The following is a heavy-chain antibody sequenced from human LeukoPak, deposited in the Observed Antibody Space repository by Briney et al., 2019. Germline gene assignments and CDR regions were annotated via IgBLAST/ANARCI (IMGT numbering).Heavy chain of an antibody. D-gene: IGHD1-26*01. Sequence: SETLSLTCAVSGDSFTTTNFDWAWIRQPPGQGLEWIATISSSGKSYYNPYLMSRVTISVDTSKNQFSLDVTSVTAADTSLFYCARFKGGTGFDYWGRGSLVSVS. V-gene: IGHV4-39*01. CDR1: GDSFTTTNFD. CDR2: ISSSGKS. J-gene: IGHJ4*02. CDR3: ARFKGGTGFDY.